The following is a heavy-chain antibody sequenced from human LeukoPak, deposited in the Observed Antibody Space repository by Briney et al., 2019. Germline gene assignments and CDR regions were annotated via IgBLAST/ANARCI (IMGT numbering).Heavy chain of an antibody. CDR2: ISRAGEST. Sequence: HPGGSLRLSCAASGFTFSGYAVSWVRQAPGKGLEWVSAISRAGESTYYADSVKGRFTISRDNSKNTVSLQMNSVRAEDTAVYYCARRPTTYFSGQYYYYMDVWGRGTTVTVSS. V-gene: IGHV3-23*01. J-gene: IGHJ6*03. CDR1: GFTFSGYA. D-gene: IGHD1-1*01. CDR3: ARRPTTYFSGQYYYYMDV.